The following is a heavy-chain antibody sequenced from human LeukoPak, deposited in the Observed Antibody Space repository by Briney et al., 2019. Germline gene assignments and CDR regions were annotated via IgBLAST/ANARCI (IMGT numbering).Heavy chain of an antibody. Sequence: ASVKVSCKAFGYTFTSNYMHWVRQAPGQGPEWMGVISPSGGSTTYAQKFQGRVTMTRDTSISTAYMELSRLRSDDTAVYYCASSTYYYDSSGYLIGHYYYYMDVWGKGTTVTVSS. CDR2: ISPSGGST. CDR3: ASSTYYYDSSGYLIGHYYYYMDV. CDR1: GYTFTSNY. J-gene: IGHJ6*03. D-gene: IGHD3-22*01. V-gene: IGHV1-46*01.